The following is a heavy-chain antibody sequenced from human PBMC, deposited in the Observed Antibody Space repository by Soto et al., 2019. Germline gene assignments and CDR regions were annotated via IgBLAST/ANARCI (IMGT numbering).Heavy chain of an antibody. V-gene: IGHV1-2*02. CDR3: ARGGGTILATLP. J-gene: IGHJ5*02. D-gene: IGHD3-3*01. Sequence: AAVKVSCKASGYTFTGYFIHWVRQAPGQGLEWMGWINPNSGATKYAQKFQGRVTMTRDTSISTAYMELTLLRSDDTAIYYCARGGGTILATLPWGGGTLVTVSS. CDR2: INPNSGAT. CDR1: GYTFTGYF.